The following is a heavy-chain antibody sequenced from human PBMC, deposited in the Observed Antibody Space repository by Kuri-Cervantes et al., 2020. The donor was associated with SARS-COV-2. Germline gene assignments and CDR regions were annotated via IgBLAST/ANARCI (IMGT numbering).Heavy chain of an antibody. CDR1: GYTFTSYG. J-gene: IGHJ6*03. CDR3: ARSGWGSGSYYSTYYYYYMDV. CDR2: ISAYNGNT. V-gene: IGHV1-18*01. Sequence: ASVKVSCKASGYTFTSYGISWVRQAPGQGLEWMGWISAYNGNTNYAQKFQGRVTITADESTSTAYMELSSLRSEDTAVYYCARSGWGSGSYYSTYYYYYMDVWGKGTKVTVSS. D-gene: IGHD3-10*01.